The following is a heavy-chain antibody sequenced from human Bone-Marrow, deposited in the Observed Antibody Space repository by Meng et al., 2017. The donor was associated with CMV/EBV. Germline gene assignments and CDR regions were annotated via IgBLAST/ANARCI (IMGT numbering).Heavy chain of an antibody. Sequence: ASVKVSCKASGYTFTSYDINWVRQATGQGLEWMGWMNPNSGNTGYAQKFQGRVTMTRNTSISTAHMELSSLRSEDTAVYCCARFGVVVPAAPGGNYYYGMDVWGQGTTVTVSS. CDR2: MNPNSGNT. CDR3: ARFGVVVPAAPGGNYYYGMDV. J-gene: IGHJ6*02. V-gene: IGHV1-8*01. CDR1: GYTFTSYD. D-gene: IGHD2-2*01.